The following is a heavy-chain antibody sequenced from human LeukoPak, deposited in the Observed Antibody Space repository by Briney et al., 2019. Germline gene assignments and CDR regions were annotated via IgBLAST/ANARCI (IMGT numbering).Heavy chain of an antibody. CDR2: IHRGDTT. CDR1: GITVSNIY. V-gene: IGHV3-66*02. J-gene: IGHJ5*02. CDR3: AKVASSPPYGGGYGGWFGP. Sequence: GGSLRLSCAASGITVSNIYVAWVRQAPGKGLEWVSVIHRGDTTYYADSVKGRFNISRDTSKNSVYLQMHSLSAEDSAISFCAKVASSPPYGGGYGGWFGPWGQGTLVTVSS. D-gene: IGHD4/OR15-4a*01.